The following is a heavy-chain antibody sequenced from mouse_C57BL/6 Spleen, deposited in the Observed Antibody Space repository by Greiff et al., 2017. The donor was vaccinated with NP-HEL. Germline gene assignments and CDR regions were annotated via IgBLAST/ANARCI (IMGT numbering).Heavy chain of an antibody. D-gene: IGHD1-1*01. Sequence: EVQLQQSGPELVKPGASVKISCKASGYTFTDYYMNWVKQSHGKSLEWIGDINPNNGGTSYNQKFKGKATLTVDKSSSTAYMELRSLTSEDSAVYYCARSPYYYGSSYDWYFDVWGPGTTVTVSS. CDR1: GYTFTDYY. V-gene: IGHV1-26*01. J-gene: IGHJ1*01. CDR2: INPNNGGT. CDR3: ARSPYYYGSSYDWYFDV.